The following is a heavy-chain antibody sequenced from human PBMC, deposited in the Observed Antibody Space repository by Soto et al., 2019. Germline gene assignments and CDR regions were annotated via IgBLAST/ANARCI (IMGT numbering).Heavy chain of an antibody. CDR3: ARGVVVEAFDI. D-gene: IGHD2-15*01. V-gene: IGHV3-11*06. CDR1: GFTFSDCY. CDR2: ISSSSSYT. J-gene: IGHJ3*02. Sequence: GGSLRLSCAASGFTFSDCYISWIRQAPGKGLEWVSYISSSSSYTNYADSVKGRFTISRDNAKNSLYLQMNSLRAEDTAVYYCARGVVVEAFDIWGQGTMVTVSS.